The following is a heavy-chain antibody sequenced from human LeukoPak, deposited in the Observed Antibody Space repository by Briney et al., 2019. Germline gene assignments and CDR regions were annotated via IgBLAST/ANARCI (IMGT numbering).Heavy chain of an antibody. CDR3: RGSGRHYYYYYYMDV. J-gene: IGHJ6*03. Sequence: SETLSLTCTVSGGSISGYYWSWIRQPPGKGLEWIGYIYYSGSTNYNPSLKSRVTISVDTSKNQFSLKLSSVTAADTAVYYCRGSGRHYYYYYYMDVWGKGTTVTVSS. CDR2: IYYSGST. CDR1: GGSISGYY. V-gene: IGHV4-59*01. D-gene: IGHD3-10*01.